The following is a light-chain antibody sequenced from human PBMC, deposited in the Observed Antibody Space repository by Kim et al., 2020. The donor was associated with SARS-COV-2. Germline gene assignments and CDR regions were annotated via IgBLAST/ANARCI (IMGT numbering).Light chain of an antibody. Sequence: SYELTQPPSVSVSPGQTARITCSGDALPNQYVYWYQQRPGRAPVLIIYEDTERPSGVPERISGSSSGTTATLTISGVQAEDESDYYCQSPDSSATWVFGGGTKLTVL. CDR3: QSPDSSATWV. V-gene: IGLV3-25*03. CDR1: ALPNQY. CDR2: EDT. J-gene: IGLJ3*02.